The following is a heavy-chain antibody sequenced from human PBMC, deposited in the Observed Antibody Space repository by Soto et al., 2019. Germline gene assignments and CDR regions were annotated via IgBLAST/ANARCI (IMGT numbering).Heavy chain of an antibody. CDR2: INAGGRRA. V-gene: IGHV3-23*01. Sequence: GGSLRLSCVASGFDFSVYGMSWVRQAPGQGLEWVSAINAGGRRAKYADSVKGRFIISRDNSKNTLFLQMNSLRAEDTAVYHCAKDRGCSSATCYQADWGQGTLVTVSS. J-gene: IGHJ4*02. CDR3: AKDRGCSSATCYQAD. D-gene: IGHD2-2*01. CDR1: GFDFSVYG.